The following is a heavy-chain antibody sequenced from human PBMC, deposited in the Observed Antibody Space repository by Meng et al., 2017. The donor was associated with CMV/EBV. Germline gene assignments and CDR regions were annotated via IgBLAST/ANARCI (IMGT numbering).Heavy chain of an antibody. J-gene: IGHJ6*02. V-gene: IGHV1-18*04. CDR1: GYTFTGYY. D-gene: IGHD3-3*01. CDR2: ISAYNGNT. CDR3: ARDLQLNLRFLEWLPLGGNYYYGMDV. Sequence: ASVKVSCKASGYTFTGYYMHWVRQAPGQGLEWVGWISAYNGNTNYAQKLQGRVTMTTDTSTSTAYMELRSLRSDDTAVYYCARDLQLNLRFLEWLPLGGNYYYGMDVWGQGTTVTVSS.